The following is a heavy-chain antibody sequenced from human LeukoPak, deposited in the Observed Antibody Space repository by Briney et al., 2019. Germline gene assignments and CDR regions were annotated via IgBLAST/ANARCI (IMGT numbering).Heavy chain of an antibody. D-gene: IGHD3-22*01. CDR3: ARGVYYYDSSGYYYTKPIDY. CDR2: VYYSGST. Sequence: KPSETLSLTCTVSGGSINSGDYHWSWIRQPPAKVLEWIGYVYYSGSTYYSPSLESRVIISVDTSKNQFSLKLSSVTAADTAVYYCARGVYYYDSSGYYYTKPIDYWGQGTLVTVSS. J-gene: IGHJ4*02. CDR1: GGSINSGDYH. V-gene: IGHV4-30-4*01.